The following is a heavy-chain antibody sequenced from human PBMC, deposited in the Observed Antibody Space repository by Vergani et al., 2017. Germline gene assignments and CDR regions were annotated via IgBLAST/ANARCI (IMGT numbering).Heavy chain of an antibody. CDR2: ISYDGSNK. CDR3: ARVGSMSTKQYFQH. CDR1: GFTFSSYA. Sequence: QVQLVESGGGVVQPGRSLRLSCAASGFTFSSYAMHWVRQAPGKGLEWVAVISYDGSNKYYADSVKGRFTISRDNSKNTLYLQMNSLRAEDTAVYYCARVGSMSTKQYFQHWGQGTLVTVSS. D-gene: IGHD3-16*01. V-gene: IGHV3-30-3*01. J-gene: IGHJ1*01.